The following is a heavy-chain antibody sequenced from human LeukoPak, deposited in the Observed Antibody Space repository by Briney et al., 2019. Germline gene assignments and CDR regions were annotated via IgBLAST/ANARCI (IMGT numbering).Heavy chain of an antibody. CDR1: GFTLSNYW. V-gene: IGHV3-74*01. J-gene: IGHJ6*02. D-gene: IGHD3-10*01. CDR3: ARDYGRSRDYGMDV. Sequence: GGSLRLSSAASGFTLSNYWMHWVRQAPGKGLVWVSRINADGSSASYADSVKGRFTISRDNAKNTLYLQMNSLRAEDTAMYYCARDYGRSRDYGMDVWGQGTTVTVSS. CDR2: INADGSSA.